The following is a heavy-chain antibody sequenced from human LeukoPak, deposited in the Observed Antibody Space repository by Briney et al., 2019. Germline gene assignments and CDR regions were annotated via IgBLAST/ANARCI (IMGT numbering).Heavy chain of an antibody. V-gene: IGHV3-30*03. CDR1: GFTFSSYG. J-gene: IGHJ5*02. CDR3: ARLIGWSRFDP. CDR2: ISYDGSSK. D-gene: IGHD6-19*01. Sequence: GGSLRLSCTASGFTFSSYGIHWVRQAPGEGLEWVAVISYDGSSKYYADSVKGRFTISRDNSKNTLHLQMNSLRAEDTAVFYCARLIGWSRFDPWGQGALVTVSS.